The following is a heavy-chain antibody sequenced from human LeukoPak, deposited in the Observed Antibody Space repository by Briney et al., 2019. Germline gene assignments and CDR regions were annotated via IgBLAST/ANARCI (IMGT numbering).Heavy chain of an antibody. CDR2: INHSGST. D-gene: IGHD3-3*01. CDR3: ARAMGDYYDFWSGYYVTHNWFDP. V-gene: IGHV4-34*01. J-gene: IGHJ5*02. CDR1: GGSFSGYY. Sequence: SETLSLTCAVYGGSFSGYYWSWIRQPPGKGLEWIGEINHSGSTNYNPSLKSRVTISVDTSKNQFSLKLSSVTAADTAVYYCARAMGDYYDFWSGYYVTHNWFDPWGQGTLVTVSS.